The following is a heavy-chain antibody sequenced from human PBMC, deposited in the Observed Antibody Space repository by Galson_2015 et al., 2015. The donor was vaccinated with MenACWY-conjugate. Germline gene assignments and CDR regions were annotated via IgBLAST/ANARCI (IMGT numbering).Heavy chain of an antibody. CDR2: ISYSGNT. CDR3: ARDRSGGYYGFDY. CDR1: GSSISSYY. Sequence: SETLSLTCTVSGSSISSYYWSWIRQSPGKGLEWIGYISYSGNTNYNPSLRSRVTISVDTSKNQFSLNLSSVTAADTAVYYCARDRSGGYYGFDYWGQGTLVTVSS. D-gene: IGHD1-26*01. V-gene: IGHV4-59*01. J-gene: IGHJ4*02.